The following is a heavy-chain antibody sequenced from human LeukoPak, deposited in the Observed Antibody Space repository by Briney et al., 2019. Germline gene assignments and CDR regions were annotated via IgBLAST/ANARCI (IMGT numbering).Heavy chain of an antibody. V-gene: IGHV4-4*07. CDR3: ASGRDYYYYMDL. CDR2: YYTGGST. J-gene: IGHJ6*03. Sequence: ETLSLSPTLSLGSTSRLLTSWSPEPVRKGLRWIGSYYTGGSTNHNPSLESRVIISVSKTKSQFSLKLTSIYDGDTGVYYCASGRDYYYYMDLWGKGTTVTVSS. CDR1: LGSTSRLL. D-gene: IGHD1-1*01.